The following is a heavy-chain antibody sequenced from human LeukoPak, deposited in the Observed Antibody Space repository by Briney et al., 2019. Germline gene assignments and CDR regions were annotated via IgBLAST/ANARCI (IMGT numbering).Heavy chain of an antibody. J-gene: IGHJ4*02. CDR2: IYTSGST. D-gene: IGHD6-19*01. CDR3: ARLLWHAVAGDKLNDY. V-gene: IGHV4-4*07. CDR1: GGSISSYY. Sequence: PSETLSLTCTVSGGSISSYYWSWIRQPAGKGLEWIGRIYTSGSTNYNPSLKSRVTMSVDTSKNQFSLKLSSVTAAATAVYYCARLLWHAVAGDKLNDYWGQGTLVTVSS.